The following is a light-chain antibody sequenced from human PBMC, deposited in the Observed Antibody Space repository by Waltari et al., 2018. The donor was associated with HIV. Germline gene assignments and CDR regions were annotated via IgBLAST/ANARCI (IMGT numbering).Light chain of an antibody. CDR3: HGWNSTSDLGV. CDR2: DDR. CDR1: NIGSKS. Sequence: SSVLTQPPSVSVAPGQTARIPCGGPNIGSKSVHWYQQRPGQAPVLVVYDDRVRPSGLPDRFSGSNSGNTAILTISRGEAGDEADYYRHGWNSTSDLGVFGGGTQLTVL. V-gene: IGLV3-21*02. J-gene: IGLJ7*01.